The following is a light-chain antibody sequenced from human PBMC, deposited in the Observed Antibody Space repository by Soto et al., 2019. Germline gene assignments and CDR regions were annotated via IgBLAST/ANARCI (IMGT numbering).Light chain of an antibody. V-gene: IGKV3-11*01. CDR1: QSVSSY. Sequence: EIVLTQSPATLSLSPGERATLSRRASQSVSSYLACYQQKPGQAPRLLIYDASNRATGIPARFSGSGSGTDFTLTISSLEPEDFAVYYCQQRSNWPPVFGPGTKVDIK. CDR2: DAS. J-gene: IGKJ3*01. CDR3: QQRSNWPPV.